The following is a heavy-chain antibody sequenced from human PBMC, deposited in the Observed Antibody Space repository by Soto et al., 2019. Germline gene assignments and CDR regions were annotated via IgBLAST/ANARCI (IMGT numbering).Heavy chain of an antibody. CDR3: AREAASGGWYDS. V-gene: IGHV4-34*01. Sequence: PSETLLLTCAVYGGSFSGYYWSWIRQPPGKGLEWIGEINYSGNTNYNPSLKSRVSISVDTSKKSLFLQMNSLRAEDTAIYYCAREAASGGWYDSWRQGSLVTVSS. D-gene: IGHD6-25*01. J-gene: IGHJ5*01. CDR2: INYSGNT. CDR1: GGSFSGYY.